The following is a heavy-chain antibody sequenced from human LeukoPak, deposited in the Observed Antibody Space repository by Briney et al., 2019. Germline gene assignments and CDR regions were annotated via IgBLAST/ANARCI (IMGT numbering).Heavy chain of an antibody. CDR1: GFTFSNYA. CDR2: ISGSASST. V-gene: IGHV3-23*01. CDR3: ARAPGYGAAYYFDY. Sequence: GGSLRLSCAASGFTFSNYAMSWVRQAPGKGLEWVSAISGSASSTYYADSVKGRFTISRDNSKNTLYLQMNSLRAEDTAVYYCARAPGYGAAYYFDYWGQGTLVTVSS. D-gene: IGHD1-1*01. J-gene: IGHJ4*02.